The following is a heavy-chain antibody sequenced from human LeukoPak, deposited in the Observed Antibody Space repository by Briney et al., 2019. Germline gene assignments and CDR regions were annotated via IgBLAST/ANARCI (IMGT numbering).Heavy chain of an antibody. CDR1: GGSFSDYY. CDR2: INHSGST. Sequence: SETLSLTCAVYGGSFSDYYWSWIRQPPGKGLEWIGEINHSGSTNYNPSLKSRVTISVDTSKNQFSLKLSSVTAADTAVYYCARGVYDSSGYYVLKKYYFDYWGQGTLVTVSS. J-gene: IGHJ4*02. V-gene: IGHV4-34*01. CDR3: ARGVYDSSGYYVLKKYYFDY. D-gene: IGHD3-22*01.